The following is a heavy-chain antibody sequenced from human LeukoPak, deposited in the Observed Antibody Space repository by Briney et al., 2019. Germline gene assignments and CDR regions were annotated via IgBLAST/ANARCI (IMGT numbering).Heavy chain of an antibody. Sequence: SETLSLTCSISGASISGYYWSWIRQPAGKGLEWIGRIYSSGITNYNPSLKSRVTMSVDTSKNHFSLKLTPVTAADTAFYYCARNYYDNRGEAFDIWGQGTMVTVSS. CDR1: GASISGYY. CDR2: IYSSGIT. V-gene: IGHV4-4*07. J-gene: IGHJ3*02. D-gene: IGHD3-22*01. CDR3: ARNYYDNRGEAFDI.